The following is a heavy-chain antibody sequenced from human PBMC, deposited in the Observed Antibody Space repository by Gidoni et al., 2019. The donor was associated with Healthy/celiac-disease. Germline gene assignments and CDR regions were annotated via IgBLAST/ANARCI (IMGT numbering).Heavy chain of an antibody. Sequence: EVQLVESGGGLVQPGGSLRLSCAASGFTFSSYWMHWVRQAPGKGLVWVSRINSDGSTTSYADSVKGRFTISRDNAKNTLYLRMNSLRAEDTAVYYCARGANYYDSSLFDYWGQGTLVTVSS. CDR2: INSDGSTT. CDR3: ARGANYYDSSLFDY. CDR1: GFTFSSYW. D-gene: IGHD3-22*01. V-gene: IGHV3-74*01. J-gene: IGHJ4*02.